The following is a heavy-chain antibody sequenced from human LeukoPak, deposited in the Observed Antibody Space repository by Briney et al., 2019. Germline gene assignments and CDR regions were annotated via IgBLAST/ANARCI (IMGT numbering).Heavy chain of an antibody. CDR2: INHSGST. D-gene: IGHD5-12*01. Sequence: PSETLSLTCAVYGGSFSGYYWSWIRQPPGKGLEWIGEINHSGSTNYNPSLKSRVTISVDTSKNQFSLKLSSVTAADTAVYYCARSWLGGMDVWGQGTTVAVSS. V-gene: IGHV4-34*01. CDR3: ARSWLGGMDV. CDR1: GGSFSGYY. J-gene: IGHJ6*02.